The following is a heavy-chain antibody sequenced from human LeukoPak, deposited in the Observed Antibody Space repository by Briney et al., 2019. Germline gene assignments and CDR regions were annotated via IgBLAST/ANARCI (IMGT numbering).Heavy chain of an antibody. CDR3: ARDNSVGDSAWWFDP. D-gene: IGHD5-12*01. J-gene: IGHJ5*02. V-gene: IGHV1-46*01. Sequence: ASVKVSCKASGYTFTNNFMHWVRQAPGQGLEWMGIINPSGDNTWYAQKFQGRVTMTRDMATSTDYMEVSSLRSEDTAVYYCARDNSVGDSAWWFDPWGLGTLVTVSS. CDR1: GYTFTNNF. CDR2: INPSGDNT.